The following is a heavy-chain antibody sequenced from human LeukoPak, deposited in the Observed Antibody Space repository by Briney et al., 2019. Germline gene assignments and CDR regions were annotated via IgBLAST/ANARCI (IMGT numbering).Heavy chain of an antibody. Sequence: GGSLRLSCAASGFTFSSYSMNWVRQAPGKGLEWVSSISSSSSYIYYADSVKGRFTISRDNAKNSLYLQMHSLRAEDTAVYYCARLGDYGAYYFDYWGPGTLVTVSS. CDR3: ARLGDYGAYYFDY. D-gene: IGHD4-17*01. CDR1: GFTFSSYS. CDR2: ISSSSSYI. J-gene: IGHJ4*02. V-gene: IGHV3-21*01.